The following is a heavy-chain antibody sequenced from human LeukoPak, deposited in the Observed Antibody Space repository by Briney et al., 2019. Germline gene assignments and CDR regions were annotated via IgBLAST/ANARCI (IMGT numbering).Heavy chain of an antibody. V-gene: IGHV3-21*04. CDR1: GFTFSSHS. CDR3: AKGYYGSGSYGWFDY. Sequence: PGGSLRLSCAGSGFTFSSHSMNWVRQAPGKGLEWVSSISTSSSYIDYADSVKGRFTISRDNSKNTLFLHMNSLRAEDTAVYSCAKGYYGSGSYGWFDYWGQGTLVTVSS. CDR2: ISTSSSYI. D-gene: IGHD3-10*01. J-gene: IGHJ4*02.